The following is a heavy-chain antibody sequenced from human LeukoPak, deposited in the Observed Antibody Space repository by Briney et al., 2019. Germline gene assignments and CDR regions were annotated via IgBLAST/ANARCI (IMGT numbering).Heavy chain of an antibody. V-gene: IGHV4-4*02. CDR3: ARDVITMVRGVISGGDY. J-gene: IGHJ4*02. Sequence: SETLSLTCAVSGGSISSSNWWSWVRQPPGKGLEWIGEIYHSGSTNYNPSLKSRVTISVDKSKNQFSLKLSSVTAADTAVYYCARDVITMVRGVISGGDYWGQGTLVTVSS. D-gene: IGHD3-10*01. CDR1: GGSISSSNW. CDR2: IYHSGST.